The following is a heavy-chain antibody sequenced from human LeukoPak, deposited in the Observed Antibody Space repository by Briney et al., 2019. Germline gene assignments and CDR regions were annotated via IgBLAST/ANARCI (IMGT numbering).Heavy chain of an antibody. Sequence: GGSLRLSCAASGFTFSSCAMSWVRQAPWKGLEFVSSISSSSSFIYYADSVKGRFTISRDNAKKSLSLQMNSLRADDTAVYYCARGYSSSWYLDWGQGTLVTVSS. J-gene: IGHJ4*02. D-gene: IGHD6-13*01. V-gene: IGHV3-21*01. CDR2: ISSSSSFI. CDR1: GFTFSSCA. CDR3: ARGYSSSWYLD.